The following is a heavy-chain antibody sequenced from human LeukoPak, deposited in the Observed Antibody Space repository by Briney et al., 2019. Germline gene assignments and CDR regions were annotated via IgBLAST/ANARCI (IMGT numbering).Heavy chain of an antibody. D-gene: IGHD3-22*01. CDR3: ARGFDYDSSGYYDAFDI. J-gene: IGHJ3*02. CDR2: INPNSGGT. CDR1: GYTFTGYY. V-gene: IGHV1-2*02. Sequence: ASVKVSCKASGYTFTGYYMHWVRQAPGQGLEWMGGINPNSGGTNYAQKVQGRVTMTRDTSISTAYMELSRLRSDDTAVYYCARGFDYDSSGYYDAFDIWGQGTMVTVSS.